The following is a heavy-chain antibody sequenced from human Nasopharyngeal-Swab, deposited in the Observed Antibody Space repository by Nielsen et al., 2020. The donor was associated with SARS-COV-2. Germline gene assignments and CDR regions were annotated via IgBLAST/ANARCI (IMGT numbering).Heavy chain of an antibody. CDR2: INHSGST. CDR1: GGSFNTYN. Sequence: AGTLRLTCAVYGGSFNTYNWGWIRQPPGKGLEWIAEINHSGSTNYNPSLKSRVTISVDTSKNQFSLKLSSVTASDTAVYYCARCLSGIVPSPILGLGPYYSYFYFDVWGQGTTVTVSS. CDR3: ARCLSGIVPSPILGLGPYYSYFYFDV. V-gene: IGHV4-34*01. J-gene: IGHJ6*03. D-gene: IGHD2-2*01.